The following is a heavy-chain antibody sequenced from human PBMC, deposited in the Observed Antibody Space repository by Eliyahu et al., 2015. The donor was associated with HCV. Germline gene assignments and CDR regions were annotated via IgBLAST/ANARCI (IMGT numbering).Heavy chain of an antibody. CDR2: ISYDGSNK. J-gene: IGHJ5*02. CDR1: GFTFXSYA. Sequence: QVQLVESGGGVVQPGRSLRLSCAASGFTFXSYAMHWVRQAPGKGLEGVAVISYDGSNKYYADSVKGRFTISRDNSKNTLYLQMNSLRAEDTAVYYCARGLGPAKYNWFDPWGQGTLVTVSS. CDR3: ARGLGPAKYNWFDP. D-gene: IGHD3-22*01. V-gene: IGHV3-30-3*01.